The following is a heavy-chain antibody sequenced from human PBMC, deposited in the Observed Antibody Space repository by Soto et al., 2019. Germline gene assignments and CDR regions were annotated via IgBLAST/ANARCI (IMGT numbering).Heavy chain of an antibody. CDR2: IWFDGTNK. J-gene: IGHJ4*02. CDR1: GFTFSNYG. V-gene: IGHV3-33*01. CDR3: TRALFHVILTGGFDY. Sequence: QVQLEESGGSVVQPGRSLRLSCAASGFTFSNYGMHWVRQAPGKGLEWVSFIWFDGTNKYYADSVKGRFTISRDNSKNTLYLQMNSLTAENTALYYCTRALFHVILTGGFDYSGQGTLVTVSS. D-gene: IGHD3-9*01.